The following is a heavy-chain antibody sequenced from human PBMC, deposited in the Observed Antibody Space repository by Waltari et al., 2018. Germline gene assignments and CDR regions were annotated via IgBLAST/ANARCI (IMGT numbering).Heavy chain of an antibody. Sequence: QVHLVLSGPEVKEPGASVRVSCKASGYTFTNHGITWVRQAPGQGLEGVGLINPYNRNTNYAQKFQDRVTLTIDTSTETTYLELRSLRSDDTAVYYCARDRDYYGSGISDYWAQGTLVTVSS. CDR1: GYTFTNHG. CDR2: INPYNRNT. V-gene: IGHV1-18*01. J-gene: IGHJ4*02. D-gene: IGHD3-10*01. CDR3: ARDRDYYGSGISDY.